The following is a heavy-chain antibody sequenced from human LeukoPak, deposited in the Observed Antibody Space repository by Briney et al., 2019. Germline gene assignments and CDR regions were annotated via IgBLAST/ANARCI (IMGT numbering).Heavy chain of an antibody. CDR2: IYTSGST. J-gene: IGHJ4*02. V-gene: IGHV4-4*07. Sequence: PSETLSLTFTVSGGSISSYYWSWLRQPAGRGLAWLGRIYTSGSTNYNPSLKSRVTMSVDTSKNQFSLKLSSVTAADTAVYYCARQYSSSWYFDYWGQGTLVTVSS. D-gene: IGHD6-13*01. CDR1: GGSISSYY. CDR3: ARQYSSSWYFDY.